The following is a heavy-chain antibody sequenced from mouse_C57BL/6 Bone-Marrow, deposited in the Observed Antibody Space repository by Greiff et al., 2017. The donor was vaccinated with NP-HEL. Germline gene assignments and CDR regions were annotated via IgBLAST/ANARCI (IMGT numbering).Heavy chain of an antibody. J-gene: IGHJ2*01. D-gene: IGHD1-1*01. CDR3: ARYYYGSGYFDD. Sequence: QVQLKESGAELVKPGASVKLSCQASGYTFTHYWMHWVKQRPGRGLEWLGRIDPNSGGTKYNEKFKSKATLTVDKPSSTAYMQLSSLTSEDSAVYYCARYYYGSGYFDDWGQGTTLTVSS. V-gene: IGHV1-72*01. CDR1: GYTFTHYW. CDR2: IDPNSGGT.